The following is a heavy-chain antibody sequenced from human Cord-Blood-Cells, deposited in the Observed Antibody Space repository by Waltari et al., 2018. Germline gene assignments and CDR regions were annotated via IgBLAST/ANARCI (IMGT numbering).Heavy chain of an antibody. CDR3: ARGGCSSTSCFYYYYGMDV. V-gene: IGHV4-59*11. CDR1: GGPIRSHY. D-gene: IGHD2-2*01. Sequence: QVQLQESGPGLVKPSETLSLTCTVSGGPIRSHYWSWIRQPPGKGLEWIGYSYYSGSTNYNPSLKSRVTISVDTSKNQFSLKLSSVTAADTAVYYCARGGCSSTSCFYYYYGMDVWGQGTTVTVSS. J-gene: IGHJ6*02. CDR2: SYYSGST.